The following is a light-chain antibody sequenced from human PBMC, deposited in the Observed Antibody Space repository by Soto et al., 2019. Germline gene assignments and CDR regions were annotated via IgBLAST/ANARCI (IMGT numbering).Light chain of an antibody. CDR2: TAS. J-gene: IGKJ1*01. Sequence: DIQMTQSPSTLSASVGDRVTITCRASQSINTWLAWYQQKPGKAPKLLIYTASSLESGVPSRFSGSGSGTEFTLTISSLQPHDFATYYCQQHDSYPLTFGKGTKVEIK. CDR3: QQHDSYPLT. CDR1: QSINTW. V-gene: IGKV1-5*03.